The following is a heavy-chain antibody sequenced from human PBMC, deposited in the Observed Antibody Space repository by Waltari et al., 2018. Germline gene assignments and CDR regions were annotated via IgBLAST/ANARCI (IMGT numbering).Heavy chain of an antibody. D-gene: IGHD3-16*02. J-gene: IGHJ6*02. V-gene: IGHV4-34*01. CDR2: INHSGSP. Sequence: QVQLQQWGAGLLKPSETLSLTCAVYGGSFSGYYWSWIRQPPGTGLEWIGEINHSGSPNYNPSLKSRVTISVDTSKNQFSLKLSSVTAADTAVYYCARGRVSDYVWGSYRYVYYGMDVWGQGTTVTVSS. CDR1: GGSFSGYY. CDR3: ARGRVSDYVWGSYRYVYYGMDV.